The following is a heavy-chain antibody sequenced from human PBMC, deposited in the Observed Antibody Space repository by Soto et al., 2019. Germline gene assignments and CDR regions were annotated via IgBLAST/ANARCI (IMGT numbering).Heavy chain of an antibody. V-gene: IGHV3-21*05. CDR3: ARGGHDYNSSSYYCSCEY. Sequence: GGSLRLSCAASGFTFSIYSMNWVRQAPGKGLEWVSYMSGSSLYTNYADSVKGRFTISRDNAKNSVYVQMNSLRAEDTAVYCRARGGHDYNSSSYYCSCEYCGQGTRGSLSS. D-gene: IGHD3-22*01. J-gene: IGHJ4*02. CDR2: MSGSSLYT. CDR1: GFTFSIYS.